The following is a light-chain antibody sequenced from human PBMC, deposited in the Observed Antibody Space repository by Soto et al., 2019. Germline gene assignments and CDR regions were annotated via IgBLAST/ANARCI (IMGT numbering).Light chain of an antibody. Sequence: QSVLTQPPSVSGAPGQRVTISCTGSSSNIGAGYDVHWYQQLLGTAPKLLIYGNSNRPSGVPDRFSGSKSGTSASLAITGLQAEDEADYYCQSYDSSLSGSNVVFGGGTKLTVL. CDR2: GNS. J-gene: IGLJ2*01. CDR3: QSYDSSLSGSNVV. CDR1: SSNIGAGYD. V-gene: IGLV1-40*01.